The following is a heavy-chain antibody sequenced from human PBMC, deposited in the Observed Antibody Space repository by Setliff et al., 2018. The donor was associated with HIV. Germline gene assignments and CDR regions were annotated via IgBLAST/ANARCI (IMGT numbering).Heavy chain of an antibody. CDR2: IYHTGST. Sequence: PSETLSLTCAVSGYSISSGYYWGWIRQPPGNGLEWIGSIYHTGSTYYKPSLKSRFTISVDTSKNQFSLRLSSVAAGDTAVYYCARSIVPVASGYYYFEYWGQGTLVTVSS. CDR1: GYSISSGYY. V-gene: IGHV4-38-2*01. D-gene: IGHD3-3*01. CDR3: ARSIVPVASGYYYFEY. J-gene: IGHJ4*02.